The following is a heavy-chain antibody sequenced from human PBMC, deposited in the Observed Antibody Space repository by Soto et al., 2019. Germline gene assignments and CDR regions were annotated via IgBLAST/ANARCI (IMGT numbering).Heavy chain of an antibody. CDR3: ATSNYGERD. V-gene: IGHV3-23*01. CDR1: GVTLTNFG. J-gene: IGHJ4*02. CDR2: VSGNGGNT. D-gene: IGHD4-17*01. Sequence: EGQVLESGGGLVQPGGSLRLTCVASGVTLTNFGMSWVRQAPGRGLEWVSFVSGNGGNTYYIDSVKGRFTISRDSSTNTVRLPMNSLRAEDTAIYYCATSNYGERDWGQGTLVTVSS.